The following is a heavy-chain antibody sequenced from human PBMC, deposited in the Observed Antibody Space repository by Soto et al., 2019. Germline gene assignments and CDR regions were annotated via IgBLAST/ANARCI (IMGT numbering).Heavy chain of an antibody. D-gene: IGHD6-19*01. V-gene: IGHV1-46*01. CDR3: ARGVYSSGRYEPFDY. J-gene: IGHJ4*02. CDR2: INPSGGST. Sequence: ASVKVSCKASGYIFSSHYVHWVRQAPGQGLEWMGIINPSGGSTSYAQKFQDRVTMTRDTSTSTVYMDLSSLGSEDTALYYCARGVYSSGRYEPFDYWGQGTLVTVSS. CDR1: GYIFSSHY.